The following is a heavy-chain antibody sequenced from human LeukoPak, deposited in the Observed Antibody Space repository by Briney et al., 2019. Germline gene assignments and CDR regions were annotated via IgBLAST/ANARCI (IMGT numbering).Heavy chain of an antibody. CDR3: ARVTGGYFDWLLSGGYFDY. J-gene: IGHJ4*02. Sequence: ASVKVSCKASGGTFTSYDINWVRQATGQGLEWMGWMNPNSGNTGYAQKFQGRVTMTRNTSISTAYMELSSLRSEDTAVYYCARVTGGYFDWLLSGGYFDYWGQGTLATVSS. CDR1: GGTFTSYD. V-gene: IGHV1-8*01. CDR2: MNPNSGNT. D-gene: IGHD3-9*01.